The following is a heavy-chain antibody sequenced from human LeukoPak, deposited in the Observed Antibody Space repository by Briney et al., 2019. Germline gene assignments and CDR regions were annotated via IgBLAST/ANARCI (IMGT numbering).Heavy chain of an antibody. V-gene: IGHV3-30-3*01. D-gene: IGHD3-22*01. CDR1: GFTFSSYA. Sequence: PGRSLRLSCAASGFTFSSYAMHWVRQAPGKGLEWVAVISYDGSNKYYADSVKGRFTISRDNSKNTLYLQMNSLRAEDTAVYYCARCHYYDSSGYYPGGAFDIWGQGTMVTVSS. CDR3: ARCHYYDSSGYYPGGAFDI. CDR2: ISYDGSNK. J-gene: IGHJ3*02.